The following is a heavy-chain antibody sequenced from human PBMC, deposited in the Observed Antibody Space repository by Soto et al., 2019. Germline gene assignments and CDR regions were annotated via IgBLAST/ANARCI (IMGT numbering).Heavy chain of an antibody. CDR2: INPSGGST. CDR3: ATSWGVLGSGMDV. V-gene: IGHV1-46*01. Sequence: QVQLVQSGAEVKKPGASVKVSCKASGYTFTSYYMHWVRQAPGQGLEWMGIINPSGGSTSYAQKFQGRVTMTRDTSTSTVYMELSSLRSEDTAVYYCATSWGVLGSGMDVWGKGTTVTVSS. J-gene: IGHJ6*04. CDR1: GYTFTSYY. D-gene: IGHD3-10*01.